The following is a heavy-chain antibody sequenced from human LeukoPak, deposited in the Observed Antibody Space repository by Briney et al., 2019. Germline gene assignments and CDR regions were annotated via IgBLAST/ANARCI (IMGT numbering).Heavy chain of an antibody. J-gene: IGHJ4*02. CDR2: ISGSDDST. CDR1: GFTFSSYA. D-gene: IGHD2-15*01. V-gene: IGHV3-23*01. CDR3: ARDPCSGGSCYYFDY. Sequence: GGSLRLSCAASGFTFSSYAMSWVRQAPGKGLEWVSTISGSDDSTYYADSVKGRFTISRDNAKNSLYLQMNSLRAEDTAVYYCARDPCSGGSCYYFDYWGQGTLVTVSS.